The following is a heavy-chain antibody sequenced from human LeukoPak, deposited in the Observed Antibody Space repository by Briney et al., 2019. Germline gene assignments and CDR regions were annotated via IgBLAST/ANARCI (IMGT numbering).Heavy chain of an antibody. Sequence: VASVKVSCKASGGTFSKYAINWVRQAPGKGLEWMGGIIPAFGSSNYAQKLQGRVTLTTDTSTNTAYMEMSSLRSEDTAVYYCARVGPLGGSSWYAGILGYSDFWGQGTLVTVSS. CDR3: ARVGPLGGSSWYAGILGYSDF. CDR2: IIPAFGSS. J-gene: IGHJ4*02. CDR1: GGTFSKYA. V-gene: IGHV1-69*05. D-gene: IGHD6-13*01.